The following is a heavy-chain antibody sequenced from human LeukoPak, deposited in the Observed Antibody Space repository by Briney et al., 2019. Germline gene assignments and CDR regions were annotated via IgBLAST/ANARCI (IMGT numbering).Heavy chain of an antibody. J-gene: IGHJ4*02. CDR1: GFTFSSYS. CDR2: ISSSSSII. D-gene: IGHD1/OR15-1a*01. V-gene: IGHV3-48*04. CDR3: ARAPTSSPGGNY. Sequence: GGSLRLSCAASGFTFSSYSMNWVRQAPGKGLEWVSYISSSSSIIYYADSVKGRFTISRDNAKNSLYLQMNSLRAEDTAVYYCARAPTSSPGGNYWGQGTLVTVSS.